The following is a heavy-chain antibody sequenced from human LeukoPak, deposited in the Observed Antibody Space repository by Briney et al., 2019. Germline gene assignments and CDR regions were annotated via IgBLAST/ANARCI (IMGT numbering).Heavy chain of an antibody. V-gene: IGHV3-23*01. D-gene: IGHD2-8*02. J-gene: IGHJ6*03. Sequence: PGGSLRLSCAASGFTFSSYGMSWVRQAPGKGLEWVSGISGGGGSTYYADSVKGRFTISRDNSKNTLYLQMNSLRAEDTAVYYCARDAVVLSPDYYYYMDVWGKGTTVTVSS. CDR2: ISGGGGST. CDR3: ARDAVVLSPDYYYYMDV. CDR1: GFTFSSYG.